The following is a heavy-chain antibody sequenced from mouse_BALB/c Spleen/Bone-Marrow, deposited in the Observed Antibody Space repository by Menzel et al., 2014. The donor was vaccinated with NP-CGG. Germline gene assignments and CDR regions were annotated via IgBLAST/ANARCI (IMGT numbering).Heavy chain of an antibody. Sequence: VQLQQSGAELARPGASVKLSCKASGYTFTSNTMHWVKQRPGQGLEWIGCINPRSGYTNYNQKFKDKATLTADKSSSSAYMEHSSLTSENSAVYACASDGYGNWFAYWGQGTLVTVSA. J-gene: IGHJ3*01. CDR3: ASDGYGNWFAY. D-gene: IGHD2-1*01. CDR1: GYTFTSNT. CDR2: INPRSGYT. V-gene: IGHV1-4*01.